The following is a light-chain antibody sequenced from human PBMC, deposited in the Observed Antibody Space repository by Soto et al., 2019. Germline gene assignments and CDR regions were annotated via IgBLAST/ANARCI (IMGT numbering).Light chain of an antibody. J-gene: IGKJ1*01. CDR1: HSINGW. V-gene: IGKV1-5*03. CDR2: KAS. CDR3: QQYNHYFT. Sequence: IQLTQSPSSPSASVGDRVTITWRASHSINGWLAWYQQKPGKATKVLIYKASSLERGVPSRFSGSASATEFTPTISSLQPDDFGTYYCQQYNHYFTFGQGTKLDI.